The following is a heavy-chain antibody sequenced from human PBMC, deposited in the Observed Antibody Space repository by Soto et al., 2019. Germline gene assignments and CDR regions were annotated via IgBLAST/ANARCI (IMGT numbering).Heavy chain of an antibody. Sequence: QVQLVESGGGVVQPGRSLRLSCAASGFIFSSYGMHWVRQAPGKGLEGVAVISYDGSKKYYADSVKGRFTISRDNSKNTLYLQMNSLRAEDTAVDYCAKYATYGDYAWGQGTLLTVSS. J-gene: IGHJ4*02. CDR3: AKYATYGDYA. CDR2: ISYDGSKK. V-gene: IGHV3-30*18. CDR1: GFIFSSYG. D-gene: IGHD4-17*01.